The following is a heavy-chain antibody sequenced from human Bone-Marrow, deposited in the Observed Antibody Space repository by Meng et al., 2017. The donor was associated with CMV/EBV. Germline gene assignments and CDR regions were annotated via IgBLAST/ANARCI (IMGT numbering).Heavy chain of an antibody. D-gene: IGHD3-3*01. Sequence: SCAASGFTFSSYWMSWVRQAPGKGLEWVANIKQDGSEKYYVDSVKGRFTISRDNAKNSLYLQMNSLRAEDTAVYYCARLVQYYDFWSGISAEYYFDYWGQGTRVTVYS. CDR2: IKQDGSEK. V-gene: IGHV3-7*01. CDR3: ARLVQYYDFWSGISAEYYFDY. J-gene: IGHJ4*02. CDR1: GFTFSSYW.